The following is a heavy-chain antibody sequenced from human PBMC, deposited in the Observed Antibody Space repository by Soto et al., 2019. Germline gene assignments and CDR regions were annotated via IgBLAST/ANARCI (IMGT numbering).Heavy chain of an antibody. V-gene: IGHV4-4*02. J-gene: IGHJ6*02. Sequence: QVQLQESGPGLVKPSGTLSLTCAVSGGSISSSNWWNWVRRPPGKGLEWIGDIYHSGTTNYNPSLKSRVTISLDKSKNQFSLKLTSVTAADTAVYYCARTMVSDYYYGLDVWGQGTTVTVSS. CDR2: IYHSGTT. CDR1: GGSISSSNW. D-gene: IGHD3-10*01. CDR3: ARTMVSDYYYGLDV.